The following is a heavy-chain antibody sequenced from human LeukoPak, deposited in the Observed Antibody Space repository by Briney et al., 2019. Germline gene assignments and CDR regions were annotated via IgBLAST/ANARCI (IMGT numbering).Heavy chain of an antibody. V-gene: IGHV3-9*01. D-gene: IGHD5-18*01. Sequence: GGSLRLSCAASGFTFDGYAMHWVRHAPGKGLEWVSGITWNSDAIGYADSVKGRFTISRDNAKSSLYLQMNSLRAEDTAVYYCARGIQLWVESYFDYWGQGTLVTVSS. CDR2: ITWNSDAI. CDR3: ARGIQLWVESYFDY. CDR1: GFTFDGYA. J-gene: IGHJ4*02.